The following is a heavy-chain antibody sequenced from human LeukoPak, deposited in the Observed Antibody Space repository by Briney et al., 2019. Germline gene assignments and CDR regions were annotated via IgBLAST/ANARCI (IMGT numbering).Heavy chain of an antibody. CDR1: GFTFSSYG. CDR2: IRYDGSNK. D-gene: IGHD6-6*01. CDR3: AREGDAWSSSTSGWFDP. J-gene: IGHJ5*02. V-gene: IGHV3-30*02. Sequence: GGSLRLSCAASGFTFSSYGMHWVRQAPGKGLEWVAFIRYDGSNKYYADSVKGRFTISRDNSKNTLYLQMNSLRAEDTAVYYCAREGDAWSSSTSGWFDPWGQGTLVTVSS.